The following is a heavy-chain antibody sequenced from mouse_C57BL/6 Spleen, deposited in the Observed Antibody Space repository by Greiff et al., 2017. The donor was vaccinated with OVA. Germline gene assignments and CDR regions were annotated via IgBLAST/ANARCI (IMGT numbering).Heavy chain of an antibody. V-gene: IGHV1-55*01. CDR2: IYPGSGST. CDR1: GYTFTSYW. J-gene: IGHJ3*01. CDR3: AGGYYGSSPWVAY. D-gene: IGHD1-1*01. Sequence: QVQLKQPGAELVKPGASVKMSCKASGYTFTSYWITWVKQRPGQGLEWIGDIYPGSGSTNYNEKFKSKATLTVDTSSSTAYMQLSSLTSEDSAVYYCAGGYYGSSPWVAYWGQGTLVTVSA.